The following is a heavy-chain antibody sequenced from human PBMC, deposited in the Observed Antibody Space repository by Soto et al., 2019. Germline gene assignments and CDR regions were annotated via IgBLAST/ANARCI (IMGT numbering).Heavy chain of an antibody. CDR3: ARSTKVYSSSRGDFDY. CDR1: GYTFTGYY. CDR2: INPNSGGT. Sequence: ASVKVSCKASGYTFTGYYMHWVRQAPGQGLEWMGWINPNSGGTNYAQKFQGWVTMTRDTSISTAYMELSRLRSDDTAVYYCARSTKVYSSSRGDFDYWGQGTLVTVSS. V-gene: IGHV1-2*04. D-gene: IGHD6-6*01. J-gene: IGHJ4*02.